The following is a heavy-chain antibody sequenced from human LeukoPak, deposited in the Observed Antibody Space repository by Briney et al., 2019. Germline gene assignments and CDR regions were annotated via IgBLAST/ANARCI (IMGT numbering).Heavy chain of an antibody. J-gene: IGHJ4*02. CDR2: IYTSGST. CDR3: ARENYGDYPFDY. V-gene: IGHV4-61*02. Sequence: NSSQTLSLTCSVSGGSISSGSYYWSWLRQPAGEGLEWIGRIYTSGSTNYNPSLKSRVTISVDTSKNQFSLKLSSVTAADTAVYYCARENYGDYPFDYWGQGTLVTVSS. CDR1: GGSISSGSYY. D-gene: IGHD4-17*01.